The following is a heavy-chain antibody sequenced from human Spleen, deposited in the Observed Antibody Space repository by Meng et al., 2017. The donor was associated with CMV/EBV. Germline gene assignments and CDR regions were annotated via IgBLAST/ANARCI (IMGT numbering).Heavy chain of an antibody. CDR1: GGSISSDF. CDR3: ARVYYGAAGY. CDR2: ISHNGIT. J-gene: IGHJ4*02. Sequence: GSLRLSCTVSGGSISSDFWSWIRQPPGKGLEWIGEISHNGITNYHPALKSRVTISADTSKSQFSLTLTSVAAADTAVYYCARVYYGAAGYWGQGTLVTVSS. D-gene: IGHD4-17*01. V-gene: IGHV4-34*01.